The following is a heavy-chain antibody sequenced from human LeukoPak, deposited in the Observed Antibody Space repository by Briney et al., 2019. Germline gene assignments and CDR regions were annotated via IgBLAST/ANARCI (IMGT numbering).Heavy chain of an antibody. CDR3: ARVTSGPWAFDI. V-gene: IGHV4-59*01. J-gene: IGHJ3*02. Sequence: SETLSLTCTVSGGSISSYYWSWIRQPPGKGLEWIGYIYYSGSTNYNPSLKGRVTISVDTSKNQFSLKLSSVTAADTAVYYCARVTSGPWAFDIWGQGTMVTVSS. CDR1: GGSISSYY. CDR2: IYYSGST. D-gene: IGHD5-12*01.